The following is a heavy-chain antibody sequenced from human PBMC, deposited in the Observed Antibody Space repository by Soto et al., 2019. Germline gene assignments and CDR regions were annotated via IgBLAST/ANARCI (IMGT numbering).Heavy chain of an antibody. J-gene: IGHJ3*02. Sequence: QVQLVQSGAEVKKPGASVKVSCKASGYIFRSHGVSWMRQAPGQGLEWMGWISPYNGNTNYAQNLQGRVTMTTDTSTITAYMELRSLVSDDTAVYYCARFEYRSTDPLGYAFDIWGQGTMVTVSS. CDR1: GYIFRSHG. CDR2: ISPYNGNT. D-gene: IGHD6-6*01. V-gene: IGHV1-18*01. CDR3: ARFEYRSTDPLGYAFDI.